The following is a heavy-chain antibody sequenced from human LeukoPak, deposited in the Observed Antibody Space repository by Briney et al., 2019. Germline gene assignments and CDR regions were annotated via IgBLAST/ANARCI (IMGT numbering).Heavy chain of an antibody. V-gene: IGHV3-21*01. J-gene: IGHJ4*02. Sequence: PGGSLRLSCAASGFTFSSFSMNWVRQAPGKGLEWVSSISSSSSHIYYADSVKGRFTISRDNARKSLSLQMNSLRAEDKAIYYWTLGGPIVILPVAFDYWGQGTMVTVSS. CDR3: TLGGPIVILPVAFDY. CDR2: ISSSSSHI. CDR1: GFTFSSFS. D-gene: IGHD2/OR15-2a*01.